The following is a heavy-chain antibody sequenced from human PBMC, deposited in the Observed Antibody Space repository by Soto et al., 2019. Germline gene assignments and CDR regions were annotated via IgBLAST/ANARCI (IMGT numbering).Heavy chain of an antibody. CDR2: TYYRSKWYN. Sequence: SQTLSLTCGISGDSVSSISAAWNWIRQSPSRGLEWLGRTYYRSKWYNDYAVSVKSRITINPDTSKNQFSLQLNSVTPEDTAVYYCARDSGIAAAAPGYYGMDVWGQGTTVTVSS. D-gene: IGHD6-13*01. J-gene: IGHJ6*02. CDR3: ARDSGIAAAAPGYYGMDV. CDR1: GDSVSSISAA. V-gene: IGHV6-1*01.